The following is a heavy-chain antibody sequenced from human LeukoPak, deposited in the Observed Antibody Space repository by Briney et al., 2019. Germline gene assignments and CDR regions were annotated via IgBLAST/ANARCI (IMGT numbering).Heavy chain of an antibody. D-gene: IGHD6-13*01. V-gene: IGHV3-33*01. CDR1: GFTFSSYG. Sequence: PGGSLRLSCAASGFTFSSYGMHWVRQAPGKGLEWVAVIWYDGSNKYYADSVKGRFTISRDNSKNTLYLQMNSLRAEDTAVYYCGRRIIAEAAVDYWGQGTLVTVSS. CDR3: GRRIIAEAAVDY. CDR2: IWYDGSNK. J-gene: IGHJ4*02.